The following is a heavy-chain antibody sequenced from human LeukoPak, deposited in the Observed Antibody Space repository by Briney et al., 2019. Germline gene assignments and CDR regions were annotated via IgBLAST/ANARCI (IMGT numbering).Heavy chain of an antibody. CDR1: GFTFSTYG. J-gene: IGHJ4*02. Sequence: PGGSLRLSCAASGFTFSTYGMHWVRQAPGKGLEWVPYISSSSTIYYADSVKGRFTISRDNAKNSLYLQMNSLRAEDTAVYYCARGRGIAVAGRFDYWGQGTLVTVSS. CDR2: ISSSSTI. D-gene: IGHD6-19*01. CDR3: ARGRGIAVAGRFDY. V-gene: IGHV3-48*01.